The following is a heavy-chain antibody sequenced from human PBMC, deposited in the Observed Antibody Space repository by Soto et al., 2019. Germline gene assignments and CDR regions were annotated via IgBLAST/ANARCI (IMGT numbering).Heavy chain of an antibody. CDR2: INHSGST. CDR3: ARDKITGLFDY. Sequence: SDTLSLTCAVYGGYFSGYYWTWIRQPPGTGLEWIGEINHSGSTNYNPSLKSRVTISVDTSKNQFSLKLTSVTAADTAVYYCARDKITGLFDYWGQGTLVTLSS. CDR1: GGYFSGYY. J-gene: IGHJ4*02. V-gene: IGHV4-34*01. D-gene: IGHD2-8*02.